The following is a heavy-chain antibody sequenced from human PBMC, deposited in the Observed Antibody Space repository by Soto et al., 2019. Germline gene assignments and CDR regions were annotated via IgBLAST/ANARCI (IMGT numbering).Heavy chain of an antibody. CDR2: IIPIFGTA. D-gene: IGHD3-16*01. CDR1: GGTFSSYA. Sequence: QVQLVQSGAEVKKPGSSVKVSCKASGGTFSSYAISWVRQAPGQGLAWMGGIIPIFGTANYAQKFQGRVTITADETTSTAYMELSSLRSEDTAVYYCAREYDYDSAAPYYYYGMDVWGQGTTVTVSS. V-gene: IGHV1-69*01. CDR3: AREYDYDSAAPYYYYGMDV. J-gene: IGHJ6*02.